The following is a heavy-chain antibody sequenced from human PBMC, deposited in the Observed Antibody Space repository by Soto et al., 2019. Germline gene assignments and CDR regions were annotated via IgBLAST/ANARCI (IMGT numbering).Heavy chain of an antibody. CDR3: TSGYYYDSSGVDY. V-gene: IGHV3-49*04. D-gene: IGHD3-22*01. CDR2: IRSKAYGGTT. CDR1: GFTFGDYA. Sequence: GGSLRLSCTASGFTFGDYAMSWVRQAPGKGLEWVGFIRSKAYGGTTEYAASVKGRFTISRDDSKSIAYLQMNSLKTEDTAVYHCTSGYYYDSSGVDYWGQGTLVAVSS. J-gene: IGHJ4*02.